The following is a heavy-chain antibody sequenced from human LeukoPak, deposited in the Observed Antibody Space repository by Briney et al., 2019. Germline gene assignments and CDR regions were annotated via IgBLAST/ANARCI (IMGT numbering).Heavy chain of an antibody. V-gene: IGHV1-3*01. CDR1: GYTFTSYA. CDR2: INAGNGNT. D-gene: IGHD3-22*01. CDR3: ARDLDSSREDV. Sequence: ASVNVSCTASGYTFTSYAMHWVRQAPGQRLEWMGWINAGNGNTKYSQKFQGRVTITRDTSASTAYMELSSLRSEDTAVYYCARDLDSSREDVWGQGTTVTVSS. J-gene: IGHJ6*02.